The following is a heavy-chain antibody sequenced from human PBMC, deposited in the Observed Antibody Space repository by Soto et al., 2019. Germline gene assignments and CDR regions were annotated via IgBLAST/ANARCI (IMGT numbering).Heavy chain of an antibody. Sequence: GGSLRLSCAASGFTFSSNSMHWVRQAPGKGLEWGAVIWYDGSNKYYADSVKGRFTISRDNSKNTLYLQMNSLRAEDTAVYYCARGSDYYDRSGYFSVAIFDYWGQGTLVTVSS. CDR1: GFTFSSNS. V-gene: IGHV3-33*01. CDR3: ARGSDYYDRSGYFSVAIFDY. D-gene: IGHD3-22*01. J-gene: IGHJ4*02. CDR2: IWYDGSNK.